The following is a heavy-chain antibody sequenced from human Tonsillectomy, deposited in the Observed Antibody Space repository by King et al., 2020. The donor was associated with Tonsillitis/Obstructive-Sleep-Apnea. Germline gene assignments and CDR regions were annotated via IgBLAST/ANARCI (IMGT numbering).Heavy chain of an antibody. V-gene: IGHV3-53*01. CDR3: ASEGAYYDFWSGYRPDYYYMDV. Sequence: VQLVESGGGLIQPGGSLRLSCAASGFTVSSNYMSWVRQAPGKGLEWVSVIYSGGSTYYADSVKGRFTISRDNSKNTLYLQMNSLRAEDTAVYYWASEGAYYDFWSGYRPDYYYMDVWGKGTTVTVSS. CDR2: IYSGGST. J-gene: IGHJ6*03. D-gene: IGHD3-3*01. CDR1: GFTVSSNY.